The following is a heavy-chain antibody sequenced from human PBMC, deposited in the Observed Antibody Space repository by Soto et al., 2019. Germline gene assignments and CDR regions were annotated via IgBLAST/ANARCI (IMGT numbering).Heavy chain of an antibody. CDR1: GFTFSDYY. J-gene: IGHJ4*02. D-gene: IGHD5-18*01. Sequence: GSLRLSCAASGFTFSDYYMSWIRQAPGKGLEWVSYISSSSSYTNYADSVKGRFTISRDNAKNSLYLQMNSLRAEDTAVYYCARGLQRGYSYGYHRADYWGQGTLVTVSS. V-gene: IGHV3-11*05. CDR3: ARGLQRGYSYGYHRADY. CDR2: ISSSSSYT.